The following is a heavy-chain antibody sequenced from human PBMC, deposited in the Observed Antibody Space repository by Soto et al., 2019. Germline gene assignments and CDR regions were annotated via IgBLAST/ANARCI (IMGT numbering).Heavy chain of an antibody. CDR3: AKAGEAARLTFDY. CDR1: GFTFSSYW. V-gene: IGHV3-7*01. CDR2: IKQDGSEK. J-gene: IGHJ4*02. D-gene: IGHD6-25*01. Sequence: GGSLRLSCAASGFTFSSYWMSWVRQAPGKGLEGVANIKQDGSEKYYVDYVKGRFTISRDNAKNSLYLQMNSLRPEDTAVYYCAKAGEAARLTFDYWGQGTLVTFSS.